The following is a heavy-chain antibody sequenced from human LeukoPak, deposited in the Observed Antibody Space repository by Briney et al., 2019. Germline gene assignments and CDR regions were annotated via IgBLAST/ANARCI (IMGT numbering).Heavy chain of an antibody. CDR1: GYTFTNYV. D-gene: IGHD6-13*01. Sequence: SVKVSCKTSGYTFTNYVISWVRQAPGQGPEWMGGIIPIFGTTNYAQKFEGRVTITADESTRTAYMELNSLRSEDTAVYYCARGMWEQQLAKYYYFHMDVWGKGTTVTISS. V-gene: IGHV1-69*13. CDR3: ARGMWEQQLAKYYYFHMDV. J-gene: IGHJ6*03. CDR2: IIPIFGTT.